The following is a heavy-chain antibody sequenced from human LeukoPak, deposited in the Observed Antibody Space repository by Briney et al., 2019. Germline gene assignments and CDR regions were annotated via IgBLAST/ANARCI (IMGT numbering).Heavy chain of an antibody. CDR1: GGSISSGGYY. J-gene: IGHJ4*02. CDR3: ARDTGIAARGIFDY. Sequence: SQTLPLTCTVSGGSISSGGYYWSWIRQHPGKGLEWIGYIYYSGSTYYNPSLKSRVTISVDTSKNQFSLKLSSVTAADTAVYYCARDTGIAARGIFDYWGQGTLVTVSS. D-gene: IGHD6-13*01. V-gene: IGHV4-31*03. CDR2: IYYSGST.